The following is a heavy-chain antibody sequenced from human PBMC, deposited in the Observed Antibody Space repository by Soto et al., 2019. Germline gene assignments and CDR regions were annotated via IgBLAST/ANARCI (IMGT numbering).Heavy chain of an antibody. Sequence: ASVKVSCKASGYTFTGYYMHWVRQAPGQGLEWMGWINPNSGGTNYAQKFQGWVTMTRDTSISTAYMELSRLRSDDTAVYYCARAFSVEMATSYNWFDPWGQGTLVTVSS. J-gene: IGHJ5*02. CDR1: GYTFTGYY. D-gene: IGHD5-12*01. CDR2: INPNSGGT. CDR3: ARAFSVEMATSYNWFDP. V-gene: IGHV1-2*04.